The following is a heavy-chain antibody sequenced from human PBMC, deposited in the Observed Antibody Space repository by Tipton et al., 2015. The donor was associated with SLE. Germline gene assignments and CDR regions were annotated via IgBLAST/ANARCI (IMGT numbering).Heavy chain of an antibody. Sequence: QVQLVQSGPEVKKPGASVKVSCKASGYTFTSYDINWVRQATGQGLEWMGWMNPNSGNTGYAQKFQGRVTMTRNTSISTAYMELSSLRSEDTAVYYCARAAGYCSSTSCSRVGAFDIWGQGTMVTVSS. D-gene: IGHD2-2*01. CDR1: GYTFTSYD. CDR3: ARAAGYCSSTSCSRVGAFDI. J-gene: IGHJ3*02. V-gene: IGHV1-8*01. CDR2: MNPNSGNT.